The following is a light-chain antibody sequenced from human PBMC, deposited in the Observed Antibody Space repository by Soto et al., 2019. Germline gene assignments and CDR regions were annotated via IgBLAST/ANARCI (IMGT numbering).Light chain of an antibody. Sequence: EIVLTQSPGTLSLCPGERATLSCRASQSLYNSFLAWYQQKPGQTPRLLINAVSNRATGVPDRFSGSGSGTDFTLTISRLEPEDFAVYYCQQYGSPPHTFGQGTKVEI. CDR1: QSLYNSF. CDR2: AVS. CDR3: QQYGSPPHT. V-gene: IGKV3-20*01. J-gene: IGKJ2*01.